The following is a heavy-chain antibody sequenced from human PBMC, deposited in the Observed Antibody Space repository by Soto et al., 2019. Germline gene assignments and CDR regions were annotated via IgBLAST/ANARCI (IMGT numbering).Heavy chain of an antibody. D-gene: IGHD2-15*01. V-gene: IGHV3-30-3*01. CDR1: GFTFSSYA. CDR2: ISYDGSNK. J-gene: IGHJ6*02. Sequence: HPGGSLRLSCAASGFTFSSYAMHWVRQAPGKGLEWVAVISYDGSNKYYADSVKGRFTISRDNSKNTLYLQMNSLRAEDTAVYYCARDPEDIVVVVAADSTFGSLSYYGMDVWGQGTTVTVSS. CDR3: ARDPEDIVVVVAADSTFGSLSYYGMDV.